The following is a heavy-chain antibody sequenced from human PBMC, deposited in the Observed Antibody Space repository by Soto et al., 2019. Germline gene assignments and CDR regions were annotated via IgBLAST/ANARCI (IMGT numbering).Heavy chain of an antibody. J-gene: IGHJ4*02. CDR2: ISYDGSNK. V-gene: IGHV3-30-3*01. CDR1: GFTFSSYA. D-gene: IGHD6-6*01. CDR3: ARAGDYSSFRGRPLGY. Sequence: QVQLVESGGGVVQPGRSLRLSCAASGFTFSSYAMHWVRQAPGKGLEWVAVISYDGSNKYYADSVKGRFTISRDNSKKDLSLQMNSLIAEDTVVYYCARAGDYSSFRGRPLGYWGQGTLVTVSS.